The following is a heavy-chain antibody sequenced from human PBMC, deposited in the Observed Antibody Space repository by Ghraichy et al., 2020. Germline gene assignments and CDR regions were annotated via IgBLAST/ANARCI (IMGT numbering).Heavy chain of an antibody. CDR3: ATTADYLYFDY. J-gene: IGHJ4*02. CDR2: ISSRSDYI. Sequence: LSLTCAASGFTFSSYSMNWVRQAPGKGLEWVSSISSRSDYIYYADSLKGRFTVSRDNADNSLFLQMNSLRAEDTAVYYCATTADYLYFDYWGQGTLVTVPS. V-gene: IGHV3-21*01. D-gene: IGHD5-12*01. CDR1: GFTFSSYS.